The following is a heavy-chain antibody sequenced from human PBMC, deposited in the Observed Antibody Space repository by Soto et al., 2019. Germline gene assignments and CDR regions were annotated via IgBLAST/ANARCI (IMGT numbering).Heavy chain of an antibody. J-gene: IGHJ4*02. D-gene: IGHD5-18*01. CDR3: AHRDTAMVVGGFDY. CDR1: GFSLSTSGVG. CDR2: IYWDDDK. V-gene: IGHV2-5*02. Sequence: QITLKESGPTLVKPTQTLTLTCTFSGFSLSTSGVGVGWIRQPPGKAMEWLALIYWDDDKRYSPSLKSRLTITKDTSKNQVVLTMTNMDPVDTATYYCAHRDTAMVVGGFDYWGQGTLVTASS.